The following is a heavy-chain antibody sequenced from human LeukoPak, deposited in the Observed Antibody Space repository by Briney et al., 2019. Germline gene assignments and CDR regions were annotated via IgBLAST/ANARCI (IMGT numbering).Heavy chain of an antibody. J-gene: IGHJ6*03. D-gene: IGHD6-13*01. CDR1: GFTFSAYV. Sequence: PGGSLRLSCAASGFTFSAYVMTWVRQAPGKRLEWVSAISSSGGSTYYADSVKGRFTISRDNSKNTLYLQMNSLRAEDTALYYCAKEKGFSSPYYYYYMDVWGKGTTVTVSS. CDR3: AKEKGFSSPYYYYYMDV. V-gene: IGHV3-23*01. CDR2: ISSSGGST.